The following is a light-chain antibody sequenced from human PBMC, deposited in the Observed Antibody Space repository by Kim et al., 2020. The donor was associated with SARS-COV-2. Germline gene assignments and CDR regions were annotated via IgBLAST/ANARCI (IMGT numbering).Light chain of an antibody. J-gene: IGKJ1*01. Sequence: TINCKSSQSVLYSSNNKNYLAWYQQKPGQPPKLLIYLASTRESGVPDRFSGSGSGTDFTLTISSLQAEDVAVYYCQQYYSTPRWTFGQGTKVDIK. CDR1: QSVLYSSNNKNY. CDR3: QQYYSTPRWT. CDR2: LAS. V-gene: IGKV4-1*01.